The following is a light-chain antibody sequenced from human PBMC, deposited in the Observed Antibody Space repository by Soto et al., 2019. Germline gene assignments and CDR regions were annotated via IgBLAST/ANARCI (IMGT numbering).Light chain of an antibody. CDR2: DVT. J-gene: IGLJ2*01. V-gene: IGLV2-14*03. CDR1: SSDVGGYNF. Sequence: QSVLTQPASVSGSPGQSITFSCTGTSSDVGGYNFVSWYQQHPGKVPKLLIHDVTHRPSGVSNRFSGSKSGNTASLTISGLQAEDEADYYCSSYTRSGTVVFGGGTKLTVL. CDR3: SSYTRSGTVV.